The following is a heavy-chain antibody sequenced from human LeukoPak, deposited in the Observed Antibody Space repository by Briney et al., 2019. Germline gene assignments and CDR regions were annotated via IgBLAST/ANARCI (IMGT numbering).Heavy chain of an antibody. CDR3: AAVVRYSTYYFDY. CDR2: IVVGSGNT. J-gene: IGHJ4*02. CDR1: GFTFTSSA. Sequence: SVKVSCKASGFTFTSSAMQWVRQARGQRLEWIGWIVVGSGNTNYAQKFQERVTITRDMSTSTAYMELSSLRSEDTAVYYCAAVVRYSTYYFDYWGQGTLVTVSS. D-gene: IGHD3-9*01. V-gene: IGHV1-58*02.